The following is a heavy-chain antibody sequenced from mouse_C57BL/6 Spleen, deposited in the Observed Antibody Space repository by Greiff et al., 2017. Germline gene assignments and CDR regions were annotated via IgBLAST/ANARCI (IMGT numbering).Heavy chain of an antibody. CDR2: IYPGSGST. J-gene: IGHJ4*01. CDR3: AREGYGNPLGAMDY. V-gene: IGHV1-55*01. D-gene: IGHD2-1*01. Sequence: QVQLQQPGAELVKPGASVKMSCKASGYTFTSYWITWVKQRPGQGPEWIGDIYPGSGSTNYNEKFKSKATLTVDTSSSTAYMQLSSLTSEDSAVYYCAREGYGNPLGAMDYWGQGTSVTVSS. CDR1: GYTFTSYW.